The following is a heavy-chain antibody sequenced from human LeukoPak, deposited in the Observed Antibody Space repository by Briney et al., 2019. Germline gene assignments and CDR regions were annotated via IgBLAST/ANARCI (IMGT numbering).Heavy chain of an antibody. CDR2: IYSGGST. D-gene: IGHD3-22*01. V-gene: IGHV3-53*01. J-gene: IGHJ2*01. Sequence: GGSLRLSCAASGFTVSSNYMSWVRQAPGKGLEWVSVIYSGGSTYYADSVKGRFTISRDNSKNTLYLQMNSLRAEDTAVYYCARVGTYDSSGRAYWYFDLWGRGTLVTVSS. CDR3: ARVGTYDSSGRAYWYFDL. CDR1: GFTVSSNY.